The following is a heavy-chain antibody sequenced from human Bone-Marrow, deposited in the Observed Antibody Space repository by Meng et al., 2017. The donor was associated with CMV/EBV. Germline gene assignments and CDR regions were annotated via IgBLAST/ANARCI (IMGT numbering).Heavy chain of an antibody. CDR1: GFTFSNAW. CDR3: TTDHDDYYDSSGYYYSNA. CDR2: IKSKTDGGTT. D-gene: IGHD3-22*01. V-gene: IGHV3-15*01. Sequence: GESLKISCVASGFTFSNAWMSWVRQAPGKGLEWVGRIKSKTDGGTTDYAAPVKGRFTISRDDSKNTLYLQMNSLKTEDTAVYYCTTDHDDYYDSSGYYYSNAWGQGTLVTVSS. J-gene: IGHJ4*02.